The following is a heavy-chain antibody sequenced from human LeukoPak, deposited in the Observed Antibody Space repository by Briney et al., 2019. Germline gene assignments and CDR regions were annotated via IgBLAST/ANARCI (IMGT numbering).Heavy chain of an antibody. CDR2: INHSGST. CDR1: GGSFSGYY. Sequence: SETLSLTCAVYGGSFSGYYWSWIRQPPGKGLGWIGEINHSGSTNYNPSLKSRITISVDTSKNQFSLKLSSVTAAGTAVYYCAGLRGYCSGGSCYETPGYWGQGTLVAVSS. J-gene: IGHJ4*02. D-gene: IGHD2-15*01. V-gene: IGHV4-34*01. CDR3: AGLRGYCSGGSCYETPGY.